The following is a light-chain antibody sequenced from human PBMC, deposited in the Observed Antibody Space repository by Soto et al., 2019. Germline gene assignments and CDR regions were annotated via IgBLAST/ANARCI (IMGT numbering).Light chain of an antibody. CDR1: QNIHTN. Sequence: EIVMTQSPATLSVSPGERATLSCRAGQNIHTNLAWYQQKPGQAPRLLIYDTFDRATGIPARFSGSGSGTDCTLTISSLEPEDFAVYYCQQRSSWPPITFGQGTRLEIK. CDR3: QQRSSWPPIT. V-gene: IGKV3-11*01. J-gene: IGKJ5*01. CDR2: DTF.